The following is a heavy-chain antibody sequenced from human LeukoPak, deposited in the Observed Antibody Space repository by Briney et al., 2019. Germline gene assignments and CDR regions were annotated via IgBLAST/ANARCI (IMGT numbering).Heavy chain of an antibody. J-gene: IGHJ4*02. Sequence: GGSLRLSCAASGFTFSSYSMNWVRQAPGKGLEWVSSISNSSSYIYYADSVKGRFTISRDNAKNSLYLQMNSLRAEDTAVYYCARDDSSGYGDYWGQGTLVTVSS. CDR1: GFTFSSYS. CDR3: ARDDSSGYGDY. D-gene: IGHD3-22*01. V-gene: IGHV3-21*01. CDR2: ISNSSSYI.